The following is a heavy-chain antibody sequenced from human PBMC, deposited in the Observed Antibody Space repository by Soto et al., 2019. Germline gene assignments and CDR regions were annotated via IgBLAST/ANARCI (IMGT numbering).Heavy chain of an antibody. Sequence: SETQSLTCSVSAGSISSDCFYWNWIRQPPGRGLEWIGYIYHSGGTYSSPSLRSRVTISVDTSKNQFTLKLSSVTAADTAVYYCARDRGGYGVFDYWGQGTLVTVSS. CDR3: ARDRGGYGVFDY. J-gene: IGHJ4*02. V-gene: IGHV4-31*03. CDR2: IYHSGGT. D-gene: IGHD5-12*01. CDR1: AGSISSDCFY.